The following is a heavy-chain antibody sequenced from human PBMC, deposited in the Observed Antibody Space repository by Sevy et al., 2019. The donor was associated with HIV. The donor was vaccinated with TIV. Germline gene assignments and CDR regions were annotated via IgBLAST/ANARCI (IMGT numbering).Heavy chain of an antibody. CDR3: ARTGIAAAGFYYGMDV. CDR1: GFTFSSYG. V-gene: IGHV3-30*02. J-gene: IGHJ6*02. CDR2: IRYDGSNK. Sequence: GGSLRLSCAASGFTFSSYGMHWVRQAPGKGLEWVALIRYDGSNKYYADSVKGRFTISRDNSKNTLYLQMNSLRAEDTAVYYCARTGIAAAGFYYGMDVWGQGTTVTVSS. D-gene: IGHD6-13*01.